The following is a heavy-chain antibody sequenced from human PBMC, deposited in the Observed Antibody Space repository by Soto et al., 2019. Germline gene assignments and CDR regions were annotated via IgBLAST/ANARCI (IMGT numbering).Heavy chain of an antibody. CDR1: GGSISSGDYY. D-gene: IGHD3-3*01. V-gene: IGHV4-30-4*01. CDR2: IYYSGST. J-gene: IGHJ6*02. Sequence: SETLSLTCTVSGGSISSGDYYWSWIRQPPGKGLEWIGYIYYSGSTYYNPSLKSRVTISVDTSKNQFSLKLSSVTAADTAVYYCAKLGALPITIYEDLRFRDNYYYHYGLDVWGQGTTVSVSS. CDR3: AKLGALPITIYEDLRFRDNYYYHYGLDV.